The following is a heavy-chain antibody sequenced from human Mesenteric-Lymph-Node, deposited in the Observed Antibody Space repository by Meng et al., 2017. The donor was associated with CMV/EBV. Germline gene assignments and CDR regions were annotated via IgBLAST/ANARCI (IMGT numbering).Heavy chain of an antibody. Sequence: GGSLRLSCAASGFTFSSYGMHWVRQVPGKGLVWVSRINSDGSSTTYADSVKGRFTISRDNAKNTLYLQMNSLRAEDTAVYYCARDRYCSSTSCYTGMVDYWGQGTLVTVSS. CDR2: INSDGSST. D-gene: IGHD2-2*02. CDR1: GFTFSSYG. J-gene: IGHJ4*02. V-gene: IGHV3-74*01. CDR3: ARDRYCSSTSCYTGMVDY.